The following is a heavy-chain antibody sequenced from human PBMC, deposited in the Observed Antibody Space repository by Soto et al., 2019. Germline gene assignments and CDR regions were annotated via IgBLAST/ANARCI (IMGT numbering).Heavy chain of an antibody. V-gene: IGHV4-31*03. J-gene: IGHJ5*02. CDR3: ARVLLTPSTRLDR. CDR1: GGSISSGTYF. CDR2: IYYTGIT. Sequence: QVQLQESGPGLVKPSQTLSLTCTVSGGSISSGTYFWSWVRQRPGEGLEWIGNIYYTGITYYNLSLKSRVAISVDTSKNHFSLTLTSLTAADTAIYYCARVLLTPSTRLDRWGQGTLVTVSS. D-gene: IGHD2-15*01.